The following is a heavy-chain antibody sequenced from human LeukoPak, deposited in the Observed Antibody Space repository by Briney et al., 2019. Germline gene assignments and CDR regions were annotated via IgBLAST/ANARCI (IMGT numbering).Heavy chain of an antibody. CDR2: ISYDGSNK. D-gene: IGHD2-2*01. V-gene: IGHV3-30*01. CDR1: GFTFSSYA. CDR3: ARDVTFGSYCSSTSCQGIF. J-gene: IGHJ4*02. Sequence: GRSLRLSCAASGFTFSSYAMHWVRQAPGRGLEWVAVISYDGSNKYYADSVKGRFTISRDNSKNTLYLQMNSLRAEDTAVYYCARDVTFGSYCSSTSCQGIFWGQGTLVTVSS.